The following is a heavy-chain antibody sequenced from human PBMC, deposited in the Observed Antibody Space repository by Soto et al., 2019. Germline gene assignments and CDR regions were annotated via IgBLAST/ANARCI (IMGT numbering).Heavy chain of an antibody. J-gene: IGHJ6*02. CDR3: APLTVSLSGPYGIHV. Sequence: QLHLQESGPGLVKTSETLSLTCSVSGYSVSSSDYYWAWIRQPPGKGLEWIGSMLYSGLTYYNPSLKSRVTLSVDTSKNQFSVRLKSVTASDTAVYYCAPLTVSLSGPYGIHVWGQGTTVTVSS. CDR1: GYSVSSSDYY. V-gene: IGHV4-39*01. CDR2: MLYSGLT. D-gene: IGHD2-15*01.